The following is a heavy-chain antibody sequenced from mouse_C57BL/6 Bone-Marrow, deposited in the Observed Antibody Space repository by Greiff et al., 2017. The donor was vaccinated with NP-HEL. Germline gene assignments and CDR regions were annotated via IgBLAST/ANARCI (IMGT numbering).Heavy chain of an antibody. CDR3: ARRGINYAMDY. D-gene: IGHD2-4*01. CDR2: ISNLAYSI. V-gene: IGHV5-15*01. CDR1: GFTFSDYG. Sequence: EVKLMESGGGLVQPGGSLKLSCAASGFTFSDYGMAWVRQAPRKGPEWVAFISNLAYSIYYADTVTGRFTISRENAKNTLYLEMSSLRSEDTAMYYCARRGINYAMDYWGQGTSVTVSS. J-gene: IGHJ4*01.